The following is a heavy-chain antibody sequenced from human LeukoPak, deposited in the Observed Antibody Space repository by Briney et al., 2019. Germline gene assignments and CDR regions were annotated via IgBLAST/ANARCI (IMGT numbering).Heavy chain of an antibody. CDR2: ISSSSSYI. Sequence: PGGSLRLSCAASGFTFSSYSMNWVRQAPGKELEWVSSISSSSSYIYYADSVKGRFTISRDNAKNSLYLQMNSLRAEDTAVYYCARGRDGYNNQGFDYWGQGTLVTVSS. CDR1: GFTFSSYS. D-gene: IGHD5-24*01. CDR3: ARGRDGYNNQGFDY. V-gene: IGHV3-21*01. J-gene: IGHJ4*02.